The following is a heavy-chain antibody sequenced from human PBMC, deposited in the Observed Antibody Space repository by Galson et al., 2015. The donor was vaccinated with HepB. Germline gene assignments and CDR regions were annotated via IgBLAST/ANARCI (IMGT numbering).Heavy chain of an antibody. D-gene: IGHD1/OR15-1a*01. V-gene: IGHV4-39*01. Sequence: DTLSPTCTVSGASISSSSYYWGWIRQPPGKGLEWIGSIYYNGSTDYNSPLKSRVTIAEATSKNHFFLKLSSVTAADTAVFYCARHRLITTPLGRTWFDPWGQGTRVTVSS. CDR3: ARHRLITTPLGRTWFDP. J-gene: IGHJ5*02. CDR1: GASISSSSYY. CDR2: IYYNGST.